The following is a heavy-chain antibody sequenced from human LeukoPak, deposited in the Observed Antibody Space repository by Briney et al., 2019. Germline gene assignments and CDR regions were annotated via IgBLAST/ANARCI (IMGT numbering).Heavy chain of an antibody. CDR1: GYTFTSYA. CDR3: ARERAVAGTKSDDH. V-gene: IGHV7-4-1*02. J-gene: IGHJ4*02. Sequence: ASVKVSCKASGYTFTSYAMNWVRQAPGQGLEWMGWINTNTGNPTYAQGFTGRFVFSLDTSVSTAYLQISSLKAEDTAVYYCARERAVAGTKSDDHWGQGTLVTVSS. D-gene: IGHD6-19*01. CDR2: INTNTGNP.